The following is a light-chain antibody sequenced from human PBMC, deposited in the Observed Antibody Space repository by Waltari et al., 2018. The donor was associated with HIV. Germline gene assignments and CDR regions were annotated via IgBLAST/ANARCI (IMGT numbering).Light chain of an antibody. J-gene: IGKJ4*01. CDR1: QSVSSNY. Sequence: EIVLTQSPGTLSLSPGDRATLSCRASQSVSSNYLAWYQQKPGQAPRLLIYGASSRATGIPDRFSGSGSGTDFTLTISRLEPEDFAVYYCQQYGSSPPSLTFGGGTKVEIK. CDR3: QQYGSSPPSLT. V-gene: IGKV3-20*01. CDR2: GAS.